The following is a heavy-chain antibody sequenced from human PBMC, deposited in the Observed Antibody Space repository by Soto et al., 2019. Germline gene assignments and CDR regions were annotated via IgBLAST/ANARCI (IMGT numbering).Heavy chain of an antibody. CDR1: GFTFSSYA. CDR2: ISYDGSNR. Sequence: GGSLRLSCAASGFTFSSYAMHWVRQAPGKGLEWVAVISYDGSNRYYADSVKGRLTISRDNSKNTLFLQMNSLRAEDTAVYYCARNILTDYFYYYAMDAWGQGTTVTVSS. J-gene: IGHJ6*02. CDR3: ARNILTDYFYYYAMDA. V-gene: IGHV3-30-3*01. D-gene: IGHD3-9*01.